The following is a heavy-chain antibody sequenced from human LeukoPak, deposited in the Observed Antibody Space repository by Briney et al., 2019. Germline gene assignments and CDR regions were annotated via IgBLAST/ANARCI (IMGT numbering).Heavy chain of an antibody. CDR1: GGSIDTYY. V-gene: IGHV4-59*01. Sequence: SETLSLTCTVSGGSIDTYYWTWIRQPPGKGLEYIAYIYYTGSTDYNPSFKSRVRMSLDTSKSQFSLVLNSVTAADTAVYYCARGRYGGGWYDYWGQGTLVTVSS. CDR2: IYYTGST. J-gene: IGHJ4*02. D-gene: IGHD6-19*01. CDR3: ARGRYGGGWYDY.